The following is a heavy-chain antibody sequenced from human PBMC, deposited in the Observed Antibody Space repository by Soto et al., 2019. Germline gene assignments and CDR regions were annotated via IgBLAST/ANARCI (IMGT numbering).Heavy chain of an antibody. D-gene: IGHD1-26*01. CDR1: GFTFSSYD. CDR3: ASALHQSLPEVACDY. V-gene: IGHV3-13*01. J-gene: IGHJ4*02. Sequence: EVQLVESGGGLVQPGGSLRLSCAASGFTFSSYDMHWVRQATGKGLEWVSAIGTAGDTYYPGSVKGRFTISRENAKNSLYLQMNSLRAGDTAVYYCASALHQSLPEVACDYWGQGTLVTVSS. CDR2: IGTAGDT.